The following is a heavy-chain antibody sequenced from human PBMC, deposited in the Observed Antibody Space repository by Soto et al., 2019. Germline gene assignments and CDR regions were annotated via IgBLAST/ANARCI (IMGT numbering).Heavy chain of an antibody. CDR3: TRDPGIASPYGMEV. V-gene: IGHV3-49*03. D-gene: IGHD6-13*01. J-gene: IGHJ6*02. CDR2: IRSKAYGGTT. CDR1: GFTFGDYA. Sequence: GGSLRLSCTASGFTFGDYAMIWFRQAPGKGLEWVGFIRSKAYGGTTEYAASVKGRFTISRDDSKSIAYLQMNSLKTEDTAVYYCTRDPGIASPYGMEVWGQGTTVTVSS.